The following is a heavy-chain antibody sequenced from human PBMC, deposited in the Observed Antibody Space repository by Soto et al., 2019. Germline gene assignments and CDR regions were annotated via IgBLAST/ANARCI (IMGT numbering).Heavy chain of an antibody. Sequence: SETLSLTCTVSGGSISSGDYYWSWIRQPPGKGLEWIGYIYFSGITYYNPSLKSRVTISVDTSKNQFSLKLSSVTAADTAVYYCARGEMATLYFDYWGQGTLVTVSS. CDR3: ARGEMATLYFDY. D-gene: IGHD5-12*01. J-gene: IGHJ4*02. CDR1: GGSISSGDYY. CDR2: IYFSGIT. V-gene: IGHV4-30-4*01.